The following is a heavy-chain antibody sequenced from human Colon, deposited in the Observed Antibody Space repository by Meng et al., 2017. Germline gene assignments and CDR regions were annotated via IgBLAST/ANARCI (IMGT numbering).Heavy chain of an antibody. CDR3: AGGINYYGSGSSYYYYYGMDV. CDR2: INPNSGGT. V-gene: IGHV1-2*06. D-gene: IGHD3-10*01. Sequence: ASVKVSCKASGYTFTGYYMHWVRQAPGQGLEWMGRINPNSGGTNYAQKFQGRVTMTRDTSISTAYLDLSRLRSDDTAVYYCAGGINYYGSGSSYYYYYGMDVWGQGTTVTVSS. CDR1: GYTFTGYY. J-gene: IGHJ6*02.